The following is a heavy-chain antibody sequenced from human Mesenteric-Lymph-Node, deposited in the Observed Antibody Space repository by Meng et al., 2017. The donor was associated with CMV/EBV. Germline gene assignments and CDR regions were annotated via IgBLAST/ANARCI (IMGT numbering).Heavy chain of an antibody. Sequence: GESLKISCIASGFAFSRYGVHWVRQAPGKGLEWVAFIRHDGRDKFYGDSMKGRVNISRDNSRNTLHLQINSLRPEDTAVYYCAKERDPCTSNDCYRTWFYYAMDVWGRGTTVTVSS. CDR2: IRHDGRDK. D-gene: IGHD2-21*01. CDR1: GFAFSRYG. V-gene: IGHV3-30*02. CDR3: AKERDPCTSNDCYRTWFYYAMDV. J-gene: IGHJ6*02.